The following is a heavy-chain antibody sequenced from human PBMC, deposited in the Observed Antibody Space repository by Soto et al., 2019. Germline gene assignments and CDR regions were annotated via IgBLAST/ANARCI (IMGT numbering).Heavy chain of an antibody. CDR3: AKDAPYGSGSYYDAFDI. Sequence: GGSLRLYCADSGFTFSSYAMSWVRQAQGKGLEWVSVISGRGGSTYYADSMKGSFTIYRGNSKNSLYLQMNSLRAEVTAVYYCAKDAPYGSGSYYDAFDIWGQGTMVTVSS. D-gene: IGHD3-10*01. V-gene: IGHV3-23*01. J-gene: IGHJ3*02. CDR2: ISGRGGST. CDR1: GFTFSSYA.